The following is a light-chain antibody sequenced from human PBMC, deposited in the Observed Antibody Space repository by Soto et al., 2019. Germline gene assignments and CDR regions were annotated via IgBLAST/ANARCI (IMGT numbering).Light chain of an antibody. CDR1: QSVSSSY. V-gene: IGKV3-20*01. Sequence: VVLTQSQDTLSLSPGERATLSCRASQSVSSSYLAWYQQRPGQAPRLLIYGASSRATGIPDRFSGSGSGTDFTLTISRLEPEDFAVYYCQQYDDSPLTFGGGTKVDIK. CDR3: QQYDDSPLT. J-gene: IGKJ4*01. CDR2: GAS.